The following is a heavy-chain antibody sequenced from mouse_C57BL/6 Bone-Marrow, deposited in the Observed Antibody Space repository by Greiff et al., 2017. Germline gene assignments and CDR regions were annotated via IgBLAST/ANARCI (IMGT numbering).Heavy chain of an antibody. CDR2: IRNKANGSTT. CDR1: GFTFTDYY. V-gene: IGHV7-3*01. CDR3: ARLRLGSSCYLDV. J-gene: IGHJ1*03. Sequence: EVQLVESGGGLVQPGGSLSLSCAASGFTFTDYYMSWVRQPPGQALEWLGFIRNKANGSTTEYSASVKGRFTISRDNSQSILYLQLNALSAEDSVSYYCARLRLGSSCYLDVWGTGTTVTVSS. D-gene: IGHD1-1*01.